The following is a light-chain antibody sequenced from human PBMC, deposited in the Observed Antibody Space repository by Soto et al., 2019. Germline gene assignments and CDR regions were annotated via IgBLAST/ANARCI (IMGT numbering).Light chain of an antibody. V-gene: IGLV1-40*01. Sequence: QSVLTQPPSVSGAPGQRVTISCTGSSSNIGAGYDVHWYQQLLGTAPKLLIYGDNNRPSGVPDRFSGSKSATSASLAITGLQAEDEADYYCQSYDTSLSGSVVFGGGTKLTVL. J-gene: IGLJ2*01. CDR2: GDN. CDR1: SSNIGAGYD. CDR3: QSYDTSLSGSVV.